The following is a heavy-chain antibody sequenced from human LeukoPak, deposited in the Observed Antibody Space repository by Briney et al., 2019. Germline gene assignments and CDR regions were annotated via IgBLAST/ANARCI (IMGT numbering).Heavy chain of an antibody. D-gene: IGHD6-19*01. J-gene: IGHJ3*02. CDR3: ARRIAVAIIHAFDI. CDR1: GGSINSSY. Sequence: SETLSLTCIVSGGSINSSYWSWIRQPPGKGLEWIGYIYYSGSTNYNPSLKSRVTISVDTSKNQFSLKLSSVTAADTAVYYCARRIAVAIIHAFDIWGQGTMVTVSS. CDR2: IYYSGST. V-gene: IGHV4-59*08.